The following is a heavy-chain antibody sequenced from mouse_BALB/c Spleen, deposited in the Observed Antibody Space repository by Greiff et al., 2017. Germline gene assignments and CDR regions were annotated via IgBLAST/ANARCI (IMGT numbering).Heavy chain of an antibody. J-gene: IGHJ2*01. CDR3: ARNGLGFPYYFDY. Sequence: QVQLQQSGAELVRPGVSVKISCKGSGYTFTDYAMHWVKQSHAKSLEWIGVISTYYGDASYNQKFKGKATMTVDKSSSTAYMELARLTSEDSAIYYCARNGLGFPYYFDYWGQGTTLTVSS. CDR2: ISTYYGDA. V-gene: IGHV1S137*01. D-gene: IGHD3-1*01. CDR1: GYTFTDYA.